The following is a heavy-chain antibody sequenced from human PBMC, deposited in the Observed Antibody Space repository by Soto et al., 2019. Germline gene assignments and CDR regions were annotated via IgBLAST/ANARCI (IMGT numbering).Heavy chain of an antibody. CDR1: GGSFNSHA. CDR3: ASQLRWFGEFLDQYFYYYGLDV. J-gene: IGHJ6*02. D-gene: IGHD3-10*01. V-gene: IGHV1-69*06. Sequence: QVQLVQSGAEVKKPGSSVKVSCKASGGSFNSHAISWVRQAPRQGLEWMGGIIPTFGTTNYAQKFQGRVTITADKSTTSAYMELTGLRSEDTAVYYCASQLRWFGEFLDQYFYYYGLDVWGQGTTVTASS. CDR2: IIPTFGTT.